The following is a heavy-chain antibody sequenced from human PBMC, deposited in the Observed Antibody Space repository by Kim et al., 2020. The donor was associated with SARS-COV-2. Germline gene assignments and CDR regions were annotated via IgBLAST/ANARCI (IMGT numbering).Heavy chain of an antibody. J-gene: IGHJ4*02. CDR1: GFTFSSYS. CDR2: ISSSSSYI. V-gene: IGHV3-21*01. D-gene: IGHD3-22*01. CDR3: AGGQGYYDSSGYYVLYYFDY. Sequence: GGSLRLSCAASGFTFSSYSMNWVRQAPGKGPEWVSSISSSSSYIYYPDSVKGRFTISRDNAKNSLYLQMNSLRAEDTAVYYCAGGQGYYDSSGYYVLYYFDYWGQGTLVTVSS.